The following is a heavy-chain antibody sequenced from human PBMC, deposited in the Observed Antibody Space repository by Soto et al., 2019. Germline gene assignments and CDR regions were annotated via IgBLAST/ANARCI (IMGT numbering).Heavy chain of an antibody. D-gene: IGHD3-22*01. Sequence: QVQLQESGPGLVKPSETLSLTCTVSGGSVSSGSYYWSWLRQPPGKGLEWLGYIYYSGSTNYNHPLKSRVTRSVDTSKNQFSLKLSSVTAADTAVYYCARDFRGEYDSSGYYYGMDVWGQGTTVTVSS. V-gene: IGHV4-61*01. CDR2: IYYSGST. J-gene: IGHJ6*02. CDR1: GGSVSSGSYY. CDR3: ARDFRGEYDSSGYYYGMDV.